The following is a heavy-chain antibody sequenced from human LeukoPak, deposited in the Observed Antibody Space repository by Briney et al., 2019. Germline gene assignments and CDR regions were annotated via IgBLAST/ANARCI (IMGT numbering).Heavy chain of an antibody. Sequence: GGSLRLSCAASGFTFSSYAISWVRQAPGKGLEWVSAISGSGGSTYYADSVKGRFTISRDNSKNTLYLQMNSLRAEDTAVYYCAKPQGYYGSGSSFFDYWGQGTLVTVSS. CDR2: ISGSGGST. CDR3: AKPQGYYGSGSSFFDY. CDR1: GFTFSSYA. D-gene: IGHD3-10*01. V-gene: IGHV3-23*01. J-gene: IGHJ4*02.